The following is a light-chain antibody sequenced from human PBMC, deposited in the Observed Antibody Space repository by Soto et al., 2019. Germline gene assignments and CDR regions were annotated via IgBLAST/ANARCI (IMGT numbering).Light chain of an antibody. J-gene: IGLJ2*01. CDR2: SNN. Sequence: QSVLTQPPSASGTPGQRVTISCSGSSSNIGSNTVNWYQQLPGTAPKLLIYSNNQRPSGVPVRFSGSESGTSASLAISGLQSEDEADYYCAAWDDSLNGLVFGGGTKLTVL. CDR3: AAWDDSLNGLV. V-gene: IGLV1-44*01. CDR1: SSNIGSNT.